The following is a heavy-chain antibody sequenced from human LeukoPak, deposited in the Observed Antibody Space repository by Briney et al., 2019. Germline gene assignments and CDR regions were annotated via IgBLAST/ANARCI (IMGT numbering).Heavy chain of an antibody. CDR2: IIPIFGTA. J-gene: IGHJ4*02. V-gene: IGHV1-69*05. Sequence: SVKVSCKASGGTFSSYAISWVRQAPGQGLEWMGGIIPIFGTANYAQKFQGRVTITTDESTSTAYMELSSLRSEDTAVYYCARLGWEVDYSNYFDYWGQGTLVSVSS. CDR1: GGTFSSYA. D-gene: IGHD4-11*01. CDR3: ARLGWEVDYSNYFDY.